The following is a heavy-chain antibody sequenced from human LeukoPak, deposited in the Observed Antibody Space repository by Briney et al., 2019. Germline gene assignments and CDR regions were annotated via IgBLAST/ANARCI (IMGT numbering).Heavy chain of an antibody. CDR2: ITGSGDRT. J-gene: IGHJ4*02. Sequence: GGSLRLSCAASGFIFSNFGMSWVRQAPGKGLEWVSAITGSGDRTDYADSVRGRVTISRDNSKNTLYLQLNSLRAEDTAVYFCAKVRREIDTDFDYWGQGTLVTVSS. CDR3: AKVRREIDTDFDY. V-gene: IGHV3-23*01. D-gene: IGHD2/OR15-2a*01. CDR1: GFIFSNFG.